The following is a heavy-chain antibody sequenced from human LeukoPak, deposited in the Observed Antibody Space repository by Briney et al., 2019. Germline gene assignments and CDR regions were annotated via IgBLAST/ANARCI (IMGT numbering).Heavy chain of an antibody. CDR2: IYHSGST. V-gene: IGHV4-38-2*01. D-gene: IGHD3-10*01. J-gene: IGHJ4*02. CDR1: GYSISSGYY. CDR3: ALVRGVIIVDY. Sequence: SETLSLTCAVSGYSISSGYYWGWIRQPPGKGLEWIGSIYHSGSTYYNPSLKSRVTISVDTSKNQYSLKLSSVTAADTAVYYCALVRGVIIVDYWGQGTLVTVSS.